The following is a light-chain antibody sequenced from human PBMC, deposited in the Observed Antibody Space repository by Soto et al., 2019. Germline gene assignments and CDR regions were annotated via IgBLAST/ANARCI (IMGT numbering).Light chain of an antibody. CDR3: HQYDDGPYT. Sequence: EIVMTQSPATLSVSPGERATLSCRASQSVSSNVAWYQQIPGQTPRLLIYGASTRATGVPVRFSGSASGTEFTLTISGLKSEDFAVYYCHQYDDGPYTFGQGTKVHIK. V-gene: IGKV3-15*01. CDR2: GAS. J-gene: IGKJ2*01. CDR1: QSVSSN.